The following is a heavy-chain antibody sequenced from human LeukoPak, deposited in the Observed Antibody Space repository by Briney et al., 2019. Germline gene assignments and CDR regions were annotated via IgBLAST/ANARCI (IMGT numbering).Heavy chain of an antibody. Sequence: SETLSLTCTVSGGSISSYYWSWIRQPPGKGLEWIGYIYYSGSTNYNPSLKSRVIISVDTSKNQFSLKLSSVTAADTAVYYCARDLGLYSSSAAGMDVWGQGTTVTVSS. CDR1: GGSISSYY. V-gene: IGHV4-59*01. CDR2: IYYSGST. CDR3: ARDLGLYSSSAAGMDV. D-gene: IGHD6-13*01. J-gene: IGHJ6*02.